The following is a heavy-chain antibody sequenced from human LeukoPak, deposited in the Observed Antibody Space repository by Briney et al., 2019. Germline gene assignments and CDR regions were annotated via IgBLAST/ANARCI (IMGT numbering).Heavy chain of an antibody. CDR2: IRYDGSNK. J-gene: IGHJ5*02. CDR1: GFTFSSCG. CDR3: PTPPYSSSWFDP. V-gene: IGHV3-30*02. Sequence: GGSLRLSCAASGFTFSSCGMHWVRQAPGKGLEWVAFIRYDGSNKYYADCVKGRFTISRDNSKNTLYLQMNSLRAEDTAVYYCPTPPYSSSWFDPWGQGTLVTVSS. D-gene: IGHD6-19*01.